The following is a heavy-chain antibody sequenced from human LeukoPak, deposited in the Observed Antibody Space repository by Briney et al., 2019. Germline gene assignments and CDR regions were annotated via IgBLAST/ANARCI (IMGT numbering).Heavy chain of an antibody. J-gene: IGHJ5*02. CDR3: GRDVGP. Sequence: GGSLRLSCAASGFTFSSYWMSWVRQAPGKGLEWVANIKQDGSEKYYVDSVKGRFTISRDSSKNTMYLQMNSLRAEDTAMYYCGRDVGPCGEGNLVTVSS. V-gene: IGHV3-7*03. CDR1: GFTFSSYW. CDR2: IKQDGSEK.